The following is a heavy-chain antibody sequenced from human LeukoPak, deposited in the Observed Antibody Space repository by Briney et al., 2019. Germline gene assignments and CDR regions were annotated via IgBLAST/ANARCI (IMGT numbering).Heavy chain of an antibody. V-gene: IGHV3-23*01. CDR1: GFTFSSYG. CDR2: ISGSGGST. Sequence: PGGSLRLSCAASGFTFSSYGMSWVRQAPGKGLEWVSAISGSGGSTYYADSVKGRFTISRDNSKNTLYLQMNSLRAEDTAVYYCARASILRYFDWLSNPIDYWGQGTLVTVSS. CDR3: ARASILRYFDWLSNPIDY. J-gene: IGHJ4*02. D-gene: IGHD3-9*01.